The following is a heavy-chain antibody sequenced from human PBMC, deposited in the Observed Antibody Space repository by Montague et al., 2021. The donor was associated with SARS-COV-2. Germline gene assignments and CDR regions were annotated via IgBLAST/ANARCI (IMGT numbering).Heavy chain of an antibody. CDR2: IKQDGSEK. J-gene: IGHJ4*02. D-gene: IGHD6-13*01. Sequence: SLRLSCAASGFTFSSYWMSLVRQAPGKGLEWVANIKQDGSEKYYVDSVKGRFTIARDNAQTSLYLLMNSLRVEDTAVYYCSAGQSSSWLWGQGTLVTVSS. CDR3: SAGQSSSWL. V-gene: IGHV3-7*01. CDR1: GFTFSSYW.